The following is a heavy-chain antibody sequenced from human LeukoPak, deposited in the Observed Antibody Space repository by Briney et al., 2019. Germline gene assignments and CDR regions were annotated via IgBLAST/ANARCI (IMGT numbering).Heavy chain of an antibody. Sequence: GGSLRLSCTASGFPFIEYSMNWVRQAPGKGLEWISYIGNDSGNTKYADSVRGRFTISADKAKNSLYLQMNSLRVEDTAVYYCARDHNYAFDNWGQGTLVSVAS. D-gene: IGHD1-1*01. CDR1: GFPFIEYS. J-gene: IGHJ4*02. CDR2: IGNDSGNT. CDR3: ARDHNYAFDN. V-gene: IGHV3-48*01.